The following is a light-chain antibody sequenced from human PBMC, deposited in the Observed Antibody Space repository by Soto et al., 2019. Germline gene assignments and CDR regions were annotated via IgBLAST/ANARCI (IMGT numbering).Light chain of an antibody. J-gene: IGLJ2*01. Sequence: QSALTQPPSASGSPGLSVTISCTGTSSDIGGYNSVSWYQQYPGKAPKLMIYEGTNRPSGVPDRFSGSKSGNTASLTVSGLQVEDEADYYCSSYAGNNILIFGGGTQLTVL. CDR3: SSYAGNNILI. CDR2: EGT. CDR1: SSDIGGYNS. V-gene: IGLV2-8*01.